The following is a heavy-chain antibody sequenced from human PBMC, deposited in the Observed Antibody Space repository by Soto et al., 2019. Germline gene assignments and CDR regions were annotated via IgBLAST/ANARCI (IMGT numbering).Heavy chain of an antibody. V-gene: IGHV4-31*03. Sequence: PSETLSLTCTVSGGSISSGGYYWSWIRQHPGKGLEWIGYIYYSGSTYYNPSLKSRVTISVDTSKNQFSLKLSSVTAADTAVYYCARDYYGSGSYHYYYYYGMDVWGQGTTVTVSS. CDR2: IYYSGST. CDR3: ARDYYGSGSYHYYYYYGMDV. J-gene: IGHJ6*02. D-gene: IGHD3-10*01. CDR1: GGSISSGGYY.